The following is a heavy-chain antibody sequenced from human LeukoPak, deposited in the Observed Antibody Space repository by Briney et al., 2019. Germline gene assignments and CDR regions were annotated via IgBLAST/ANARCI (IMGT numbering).Heavy chain of an antibody. D-gene: IGHD2-15*01. CDR3: AKDGGGWRQPNWFDP. CDR1: GFTFSNAW. V-gene: IGHV3-23*01. J-gene: IGHJ5*02. CDR2: ISGSGGST. Sequence: GGSLRLSCAASGFTFSNAWMSWVRQAPGKGLEGVSAISGSGGSTYYADSVKGRFTISRDNSNHTLYLQMNSLRAEDTAVYYCAKDGGGWRQPNWFDPWGQGTLLPVSS.